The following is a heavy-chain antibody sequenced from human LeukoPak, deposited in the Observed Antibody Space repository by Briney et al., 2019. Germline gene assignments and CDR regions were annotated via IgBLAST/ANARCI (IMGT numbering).Heavy chain of an antibody. D-gene: IGHD4/OR15-4a*01. Sequence: GGSLRLSCALSGFTFFTYGIHWLRQAPGKGLEWMAFIRYDGNNKYYAESVKGRFTISRDNSKNTLYLQMDSLRPEDTAVYFCAKDRHPRFYGGANCYSDYWGQGTLVTVSS. V-gene: IGHV3-30*02. CDR2: IRYDGNNK. J-gene: IGHJ4*02. CDR3: AKDRHPRFYGGANCYSDY. CDR1: GFTFFTYG.